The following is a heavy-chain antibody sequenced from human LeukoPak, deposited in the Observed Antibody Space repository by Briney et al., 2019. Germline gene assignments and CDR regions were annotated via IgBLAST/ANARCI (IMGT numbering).Heavy chain of an antibody. J-gene: IGHJ6*03. CDR2: IYTSGST. D-gene: IGHD6-6*01. CDR3: ARGESSTSTLYYYYYYMDV. Sequence: PSETLSLTCTVSGGSISSGSYYWSWIRQRAGKGLEWIGRIYTSGSTNYNPSLKSRVTISVDTSKNQFSLKLSSVTAADTAMYYCARGESSTSTLYYYYYYMDVWGKGTTVTVSS. V-gene: IGHV4-61*02. CDR1: GGSISSGSYY.